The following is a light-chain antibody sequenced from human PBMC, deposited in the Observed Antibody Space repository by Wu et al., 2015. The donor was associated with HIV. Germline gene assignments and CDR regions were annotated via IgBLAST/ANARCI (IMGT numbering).Light chain of an antibody. J-gene: IGKJ2*03. Sequence: SPGEGTSPLHAGPVRVLALTWLVPTDSWPGSQAPYLRCIYRPTGVPARFSGSGSGTQFTLTITNVQSADSAVYYCQQYNNWPPYSFGQGTKLEIK. V-gene: IGKV3-15*01. CDR1: RVLALT. CDR2: CI. CDR3: QQYNNWPPYS.